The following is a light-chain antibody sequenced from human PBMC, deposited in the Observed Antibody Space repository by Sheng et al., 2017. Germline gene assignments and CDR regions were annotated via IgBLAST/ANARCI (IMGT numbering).Light chain of an antibody. Sequence: DIQMTQSPSTLSASVGDRVTITCRATQSISRWVAWYQQKPGKAPKLLICKASSLETGVPSRFSDSGSGTEFTLTISSLQPDDFATYYCQQYYGYPWTFG. V-gene: IGKV1-5*03. CDR3: QQYYGYPWT. CDR1: QSISRW. J-gene: IGKJ1*01. CDR2: KAS.